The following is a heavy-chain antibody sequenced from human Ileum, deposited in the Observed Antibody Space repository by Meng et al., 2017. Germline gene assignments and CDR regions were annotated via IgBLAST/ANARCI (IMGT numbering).Heavy chain of an antibody. CDR3: ARDVVPTVTYYYNWFDP. V-gene: IGHV4-4*07. D-gene: IGHD4-17*01. CDR2: IYTSGST. Sequence: QFPLRESGPGLLTPSRTLSLSCTVSGGAFSSSYWSCIRQPAGKGLDCIGRIYTSGSTNYNPSLKSRVIMSVDTSKNQFSLKLSSVTAADTAVYYCARDVVPTVTYYYNWFDPWGQGTLVTVSS. J-gene: IGHJ5*02. CDR1: GGAFSSSY.